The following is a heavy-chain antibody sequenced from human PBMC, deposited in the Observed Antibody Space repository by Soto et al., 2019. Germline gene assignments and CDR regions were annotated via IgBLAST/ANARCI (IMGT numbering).Heavy chain of an antibody. J-gene: IGHJ4*02. CDR2: ISGSGGST. CDR3: AKDQGQWLTWNFDY. CDR1: GFTFSSYA. Sequence: GGSLGLSCAASGFTFSSYAMSWVRQAPGKGLEWVSAISGSGGSTYYADSVKGRFTISRDNSKNTLYLQMNSLRAEDTAVYYCAKDQGQWLTWNFDYWGQGTLVTVSS. D-gene: IGHD6-19*01. V-gene: IGHV3-23*01.